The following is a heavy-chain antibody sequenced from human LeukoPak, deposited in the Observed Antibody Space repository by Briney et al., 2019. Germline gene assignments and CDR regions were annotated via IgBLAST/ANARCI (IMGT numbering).Heavy chain of an antibody. Sequence: GGSLRLSCATSGFTFSSYWMSWVRRAPGKGLEWGANIKQDGRQIFYVDSVKGRFTISRDTAKNSLSLQMNSLRAEDTAVYYCAREYCSGTSCYGYFDYWGQGTLVTVSS. J-gene: IGHJ4*02. CDR3: AREYCSGTSCYGYFDY. CDR1: GFTFSSYW. D-gene: IGHD2-2*01. V-gene: IGHV3-7*01. CDR2: IKQDGRQI.